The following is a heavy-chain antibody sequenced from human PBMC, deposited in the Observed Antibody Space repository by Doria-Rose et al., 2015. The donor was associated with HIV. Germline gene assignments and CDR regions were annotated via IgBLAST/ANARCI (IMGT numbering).Heavy chain of an antibody. J-gene: IGHJ4*02. CDR2: IFSDDER. CDR3: ARIKSSRWYHKYYFDF. CDR1: GVSLSSPGMG. V-gene: IGHV2-26*01. D-gene: IGHD6-13*01. Sequence: QVTLKESGPVLVKPTETLTLTYTVSGVSLSSPGMGVSWIRQPPGKALEWLANIFSDDERSYKTSLNSRLTISRGTSKSRLVLTMTDMDPVDTATYYCARIKSSRWYHKYYFDFWGQGTLVIVSA.